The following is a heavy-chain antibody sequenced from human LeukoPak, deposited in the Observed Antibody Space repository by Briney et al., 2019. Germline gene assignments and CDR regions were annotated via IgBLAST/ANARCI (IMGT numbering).Heavy chain of an antibody. Sequence: ASVKVSCKASGYTFTSYDINWVRQATGQGLEWTGWMNPNSGNTGYAQKFQGRVTMTRNTSISTAYMELSSLRSEDTAVYYCAREEGYCSGGSCYAGMDVWGQGTTVTVSS. CDR2: MNPNSGNT. D-gene: IGHD2-15*01. CDR3: AREEGYCSGGSCYAGMDV. V-gene: IGHV1-8*01. J-gene: IGHJ6*02. CDR1: GYTFTSYD.